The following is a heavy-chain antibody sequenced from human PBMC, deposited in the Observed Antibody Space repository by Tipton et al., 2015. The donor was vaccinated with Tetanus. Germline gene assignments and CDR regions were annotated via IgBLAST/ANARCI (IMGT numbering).Heavy chain of an antibody. Sequence: GSLRLSCAASGFTFSNYWMSWVRQAPGKGLEWVSYISYSSTSIYYADSVKGRFVVSRDNAKNSLYLQMNTLRDDDTAVYYCARRGEARADWCDSWCQGTLVTVSS. CDR2: ISYSSTSI. CDR1: GFTFSNYW. CDR3: ARRGEARADWCDS. D-gene: IGHD2-21*01. J-gene: IGHJ5*01. V-gene: IGHV3-48*02.